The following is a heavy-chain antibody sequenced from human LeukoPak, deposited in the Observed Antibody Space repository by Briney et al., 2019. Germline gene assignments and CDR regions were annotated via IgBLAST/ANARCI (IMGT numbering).Heavy chain of an antibody. J-gene: IGHJ4*02. CDR1: GYTFTSYD. CDR3: ARGRIDRFLEWLTGTKYYFDY. V-gene: IGHV1-8*01. CDR2: MNPNSGNT. D-gene: IGHD3-3*01. Sequence: ASVKVSCTASGYTFTSYDINWVRQATGQGLEWMGWMNPNSGNTGYAQKFQGRVTMTRNTSISTAYMELGSLRSEDTAVYYCARGRIDRFLEWLTGTKYYFDYWGQGTLVTVSS.